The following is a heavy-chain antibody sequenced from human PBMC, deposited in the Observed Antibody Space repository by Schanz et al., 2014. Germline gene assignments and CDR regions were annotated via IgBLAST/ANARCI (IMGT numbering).Heavy chain of an antibody. CDR1: GGSISSYY. D-gene: IGHD3-3*01. V-gene: IGHV4-59*12. CDR3: ARGVLGSGYRQQYYFDH. Sequence: QVQLQESGPGLVKPSETLSLTCTVSGGSISSYYWSWIRQPPGKGLEWIGYMYYSGSTNYNPSLNSRVTISVDTSKIQFSLKVTSVTPADTAVYYCARGVLGSGYRQQYYFDHWGQGTLVTVSS. J-gene: IGHJ4*02. CDR2: MYYSGST.